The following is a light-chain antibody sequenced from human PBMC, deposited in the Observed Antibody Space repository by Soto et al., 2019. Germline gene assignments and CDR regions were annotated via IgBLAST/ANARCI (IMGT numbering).Light chain of an antibody. V-gene: IGKV1-12*01. CDR2: SAS. J-gene: IGKJ4*01. CDR1: QDSAGW. CDR3: QQADSLPT. Sequence: DIQMTQSPSSVSASVGGRVTITCRASQDSAGWLAWYQQKPGKPPKLLISSASTLQRGVPSRFSGSGSGTDLTLTISSLQPEDCATFYCQQADSLPTFGGGTKVEI.